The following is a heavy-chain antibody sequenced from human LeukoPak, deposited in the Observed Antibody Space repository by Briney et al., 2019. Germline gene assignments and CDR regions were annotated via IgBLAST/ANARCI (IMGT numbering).Heavy chain of an antibody. J-gene: IGHJ4*02. V-gene: IGHV3-74*01. D-gene: IGHD5-18*01. Sequence: GSLRLSCAASGFTFSSYWMHWVRQAPGKGLVWVSRINSDGSSTSYADSVKGRFTISRDNAKNTLYLQMNSLRAEDTAVYYCARVGTGTAMAWPFDYWGQGTLVTVSS. CDR2: INSDGSST. CDR3: ARVGTGTAMAWPFDY. CDR1: GFTFSSYW.